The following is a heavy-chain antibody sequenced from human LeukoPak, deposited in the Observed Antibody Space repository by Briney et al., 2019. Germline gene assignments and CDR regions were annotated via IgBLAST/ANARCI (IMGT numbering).Heavy chain of an antibody. CDR1: GGSISSSNW. CDR3: AKARYGDYANDAFDI. J-gene: IGHJ3*02. Sequence: NPSVTLSLACAVSGGSISSSNWWGWPRQPPGKGLDWIGEICHSGRTNYNPSLKSRVPISVDKSKNQFSLKLSSVTAADTAVYYCAKARYGDYANDAFDIWGQGTMVTVSS. V-gene: IGHV4-4*02. CDR2: ICHSGRT. D-gene: IGHD4-17*01.